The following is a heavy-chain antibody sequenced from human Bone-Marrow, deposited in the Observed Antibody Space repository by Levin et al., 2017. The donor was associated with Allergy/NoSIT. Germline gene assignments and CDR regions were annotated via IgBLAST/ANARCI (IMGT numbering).Heavy chain of an antibody. CDR2: VSWNSGTI. D-gene: IGHD4-23*01. V-gene: IGHV3-9*01. Sequence: SCAASGFTFTDYAIHWIRQAPGRGLEWVSGVSWNSGTIGYADSVKRRFTISRDNAKNSLYLQMNSLRTEDTALYFCARHKDYGGNGYYYYGMDVWGQGTTVTVSS. CDR1: GFTFTDYA. J-gene: IGHJ6*02. CDR3: ARHKDYGGNGYYYYGMDV.